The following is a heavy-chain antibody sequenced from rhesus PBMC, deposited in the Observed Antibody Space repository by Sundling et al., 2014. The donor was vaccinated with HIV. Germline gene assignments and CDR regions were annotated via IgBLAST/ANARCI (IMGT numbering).Heavy chain of an antibody. D-gene: IGHD2-15*01. J-gene: IGHJ4*01. Sequence: GYAQKFQGRVTMTRDTSTNTVYMELSGLRSEGTAVYYCARYLRFYFDYWGQGVLVTVSS. V-gene: IGHV1-200*01. CDR3: ARYLRFYFDY.